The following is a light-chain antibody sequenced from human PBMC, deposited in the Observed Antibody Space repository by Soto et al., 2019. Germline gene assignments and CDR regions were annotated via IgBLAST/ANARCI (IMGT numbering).Light chain of an antibody. J-gene: IGLJ3*02. CDR3: FSYVGINTWV. V-gene: IGLV2-23*01. CDR2: EDS. CDR1: RSDVGSYVT. Sequence: QSALTQPASVSESPGQSIAISCTGTRSDVGSYVTVSWYQHHPGKAPKLIIYEDSQRPSGVSNRFSGSKSGNTASLTISGLQAEDEADYYCFSYVGINTWVFGGGTKLTVL.